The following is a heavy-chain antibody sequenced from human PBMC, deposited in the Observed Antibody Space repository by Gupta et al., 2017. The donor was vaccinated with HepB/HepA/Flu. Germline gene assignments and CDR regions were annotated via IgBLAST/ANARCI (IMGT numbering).Heavy chain of an antibody. V-gene: IGHV4-34*01. J-gene: IGHJ4*02. CDR2: INHRGST. D-gene: IGHD3-22*01. Sequence: QVQLQQWGAGLLKPSETLSLTCAVYGGSFRGSSWSWIRQPPGKGLEWIGEINHRGSTNYNPSLKSRVTISVDTSKNQFSLKLSSVTATDTAVYYCARGLSYYYDSSGYSFDYWGQGTLVTVSS. CDR3: ARGLSYYYDSSGYSFDY. CDR1: GGSFRGSS.